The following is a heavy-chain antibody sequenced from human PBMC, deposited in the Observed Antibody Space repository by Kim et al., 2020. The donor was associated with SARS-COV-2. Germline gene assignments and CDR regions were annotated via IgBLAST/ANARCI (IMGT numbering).Heavy chain of an antibody. CDR3: ARSQGVSSGWMQQTLGWFDP. CDR2: IYYSGST. J-gene: IGHJ5*02. Sequence: SETLSLTCTVSGGSISSYYWSWIRQPPGKGLEWIGYIYYSGSTNYNPSLKSRVTISVDTSKNQFSLKLSSVTAADTAVYYCARSQGVSSGWMQQTLGWFDPWGQGTLVTVSS. D-gene: IGHD6-19*01. V-gene: IGHV4-59*01. CDR1: GGSISSYY.